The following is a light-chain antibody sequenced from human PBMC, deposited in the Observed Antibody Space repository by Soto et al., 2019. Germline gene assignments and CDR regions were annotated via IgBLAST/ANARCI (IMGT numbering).Light chain of an antibody. CDR1: SSDVGGYNY. CDR3: SSYTIRSTYV. Sequence: QSVLTQPASVSGSPGQSITISCTGTSSDVGGYNYVSWYQQHPGKAPQLMIYEVSNRPSGVSNRFSASKSGNTASLNISGLQAEDEADYYCSSYTIRSTYVFGTETKV. J-gene: IGLJ1*01. CDR2: EVS. V-gene: IGLV2-14*01.